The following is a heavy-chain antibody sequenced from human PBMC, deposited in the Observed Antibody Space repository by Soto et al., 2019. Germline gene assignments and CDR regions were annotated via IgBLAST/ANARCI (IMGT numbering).Heavy chain of an antibody. D-gene: IGHD2-15*01. Sequence: ASVKVSCKAYGYTFTSYGISWVRQAPGQGLEWMGWISAYNGNTNYAQKLQGRVTMTTDTSTSTAYMELRSLRSDDTAVYYCARDLVVAATRTDWFDPWGQGTLVTVSS. CDR2: ISAYNGNT. CDR3: ARDLVVAATRTDWFDP. J-gene: IGHJ5*02. CDR1: GYTFTSYG. V-gene: IGHV1-18*01.